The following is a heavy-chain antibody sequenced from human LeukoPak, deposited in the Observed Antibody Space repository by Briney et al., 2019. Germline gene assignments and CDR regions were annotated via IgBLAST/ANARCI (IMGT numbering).Heavy chain of an antibody. V-gene: IGHV1-69*05. CDR1: GGTFSGYA. CDR3: ARVARGWELLQAFDY. Sequence: GASVKVSCKASGGTFSGYAIGWVRQAPGQGLEWMGGIIPIFGTANYAQKFQGRVTITTDESTSTAYMELSSLRSEDTAVYYCARVARGWELLQAFDYWGQGTLVTVSS. J-gene: IGHJ4*02. CDR2: IIPIFGTA. D-gene: IGHD1-26*01.